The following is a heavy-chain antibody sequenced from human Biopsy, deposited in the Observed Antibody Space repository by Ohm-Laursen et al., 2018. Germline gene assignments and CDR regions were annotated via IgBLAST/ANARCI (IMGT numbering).Heavy chain of an antibody. CDR3: ASPGLVWFGELLSVPFGMDV. V-gene: IGHV3-21*01. J-gene: IGHJ6*02. CDR2: ITSRSGYK. D-gene: IGHD3-10*01. Sequence: SLRLSCAASGFIFGNYAMTWVRQAPGKGLEWVSSITSRSGYKYYADSVKGRFTISRDNAKNSLYLQMNSLRAEDTAVYFCASPGLVWFGELLSVPFGMDVWGQGTTVTVSS. CDR1: GFIFGNYA.